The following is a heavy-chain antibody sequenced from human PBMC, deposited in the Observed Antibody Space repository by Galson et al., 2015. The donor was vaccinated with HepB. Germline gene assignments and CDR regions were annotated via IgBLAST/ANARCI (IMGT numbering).Heavy chain of an antibody. D-gene: IGHD3/OR15-3a*01. CDR3: VRGLYEFWGGYRPDTFDL. Sequence: SLRLPHATCGFALNSYSVNWIRQAPGKGLEWVASISSSSRYIHDDGSVNGRFTISRDNAKNSMDLQMNGPREDDTAVYFCVRGLYEFWGGYRPDTFDLWGQGTMVTVSS. V-gene: IGHV3-21*06. CDR1: GFALNSYS. CDR2: ISSSSRYI. J-gene: IGHJ3*01.